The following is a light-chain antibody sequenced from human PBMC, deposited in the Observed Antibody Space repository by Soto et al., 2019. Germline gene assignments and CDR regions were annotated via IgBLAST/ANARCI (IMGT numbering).Light chain of an antibody. Sequence: QAVVTQESSLTVSPGGTVTVTCGSITGAVTSGHWPYWFQQRPGQAPRTLIYDTNIKHSWTPGRFSGSLLGGKAALTLSGAQPEDEADYYCCLSHGGVVVFCGGTKLTVL. V-gene: IGLV7-46*01. CDR2: DTN. J-gene: IGLJ2*01. CDR1: TGAVTSGHW. CDR3: CLSHGGVVV.